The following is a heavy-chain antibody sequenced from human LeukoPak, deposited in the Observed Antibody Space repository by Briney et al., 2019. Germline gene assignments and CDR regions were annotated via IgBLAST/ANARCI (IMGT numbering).Heavy chain of an antibody. CDR3: AKEASDQPLLYPTDY. V-gene: IGHV3-13*01. D-gene: IGHD2-2*02. CDR2: IGTVGET. CDR1: GFTFSTYD. Sequence: PGGSPRLSCAASGFTFSTYDMHWVRQVTGKGLEWVSTIGTVGETDYSGSVKGRFTISRDNSKNTLYLQMNSLRAEDTAVYYCAKEASDQPLLYPTDYWGQGTLVTVSS. J-gene: IGHJ4*02.